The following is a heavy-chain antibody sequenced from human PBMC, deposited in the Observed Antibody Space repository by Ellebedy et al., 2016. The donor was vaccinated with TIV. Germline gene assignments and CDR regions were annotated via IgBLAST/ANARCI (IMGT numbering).Heavy chain of an antibody. CDR3: ARRSPTLRGATDYWYFDV. Sequence: SETLSLTCTVSGGSMSGYFWSWIRQPPGKELEWIGKIYYSGSTNYNPSLKSRVTISLDTSNNQFSLTLNSVTAADTAVYYCARRSPTLRGATDYWYFDVWGRGTLVTVSP. V-gene: IGHV4-59*08. D-gene: IGHD3-10*01. CDR2: IYYSGST. J-gene: IGHJ2*01. CDR1: GGSMSGYF.